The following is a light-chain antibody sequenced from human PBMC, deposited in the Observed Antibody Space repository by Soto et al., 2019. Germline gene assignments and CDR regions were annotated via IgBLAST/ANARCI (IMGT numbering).Light chain of an antibody. J-gene: IGLJ7*01. CDR1: TSDVGGYNF. Sequence: QSALTQPASVSGSPGQSITISCTGTTSDVGGYNFVSWYQQYPGKVPKVTIYEVSKRPSGVSNRFSGSKSGNTASLTISGLQAEDEAHYYCSSYTTTFSGWVFGGGTQLTVL. V-gene: IGLV2-14*01. CDR2: EVS. CDR3: SSYTTTFSGWV.